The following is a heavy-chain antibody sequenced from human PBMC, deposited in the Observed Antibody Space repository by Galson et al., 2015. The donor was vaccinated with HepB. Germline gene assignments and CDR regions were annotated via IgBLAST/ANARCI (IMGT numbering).Heavy chain of an antibody. CDR3: ARSEVTTVVTDFDS. J-gene: IGHJ4*02. V-gene: IGHV3-72*01. CDR1: GFSFNDHY. D-gene: IGHD4-23*01. Sequence: LRLSCAVSGFSFNDHYVDWVRQAPGKGLEWVGRSRNRARGYSTAYDVSVRGRFTVSRDDSKNSVFLQMNRLRSEDTVVYYCARSEVTTVVTDFDSWGQGTLVTVSP. CDR2: SRNRARGYST.